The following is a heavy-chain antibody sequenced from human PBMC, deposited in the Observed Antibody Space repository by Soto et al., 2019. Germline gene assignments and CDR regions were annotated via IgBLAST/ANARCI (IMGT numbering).Heavy chain of an antibody. Sequence: SVKVSCKASGYTFTSYYMHWVRQAPGQGLEWMGIINPSGGSTSYAQKFQGRVTMTRDTSTSTVYMELSSLRSEDAAVYYCASGTAARRNQSYSYRRDVWGQGTTGT. V-gene: IGHV1-46*01. CDR2: INPSGGST. CDR1: GYTFTSYY. CDR3: ASGTAARRNQSYSYRRDV. D-gene: IGHD5-18*01. J-gene: IGHJ6*01.